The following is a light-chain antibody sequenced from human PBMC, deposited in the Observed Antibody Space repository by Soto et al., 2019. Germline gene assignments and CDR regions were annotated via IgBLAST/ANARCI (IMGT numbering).Light chain of an antibody. Sequence: EIVMTQSPATLSVSPGERATLSCRASQSFSSNFAWYQQKPRQDPRLLIYGASTRATGIPARFSGSGSGTEFTLTISSLQSEDFAVYYCQQYNNWPPLTFGGGTKVEIK. V-gene: IGKV3-15*01. CDR1: QSFSSN. CDR2: GAS. CDR3: QQYNNWPPLT. J-gene: IGKJ4*01.